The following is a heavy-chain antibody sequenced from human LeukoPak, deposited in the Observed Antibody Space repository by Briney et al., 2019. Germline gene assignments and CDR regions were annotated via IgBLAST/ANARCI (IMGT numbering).Heavy chain of an antibody. CDR3: ASGRNMAV. CDR1: GFTFSSYA. CDR2: IKQDGSET. Sequence: PGGSLRLSCAASGFTFSSYAMSWVRQAPGKGLEWVANIKQDGSETYYVDSVKGRFTISRDNAKKSLYLQMNSLRAEDTAVYYCASGRNMAVWGQGTTVTVSS. V-gene: IGHV3-7*01. J-gene: IGHJ6*02.